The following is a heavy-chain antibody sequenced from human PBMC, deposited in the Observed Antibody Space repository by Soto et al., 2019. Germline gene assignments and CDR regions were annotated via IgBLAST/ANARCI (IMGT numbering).Heavy chain of an antibody. V-gene: IGHV3-74*01. J-gene: IGHJ6*03. D-gene: IGHD1-26*01. CDR2: INSDGSFT. CDR1: GFTFSSYW. Sequence: GGSLRLSCAASGFTFSSYWMHWVRQAPGKGLVWVSRINSDGSFTSYADSVKGRFTISRDNAKNTLYLQMNSLRAEDTAVYYCARDYSGYDYYYMDVWGKGTTVTVSS. CDR3: ARDYSGYDYYYMDV.